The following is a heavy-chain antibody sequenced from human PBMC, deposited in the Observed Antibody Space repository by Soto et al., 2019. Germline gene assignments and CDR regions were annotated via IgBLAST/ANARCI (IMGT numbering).Heavy chain of an antibody. J-gene: IGHJ5*02. CDR2: IDTDGSVK. D-gene: IGHD5-18*01. CDR1: GLTFSGYW. V-gene: IGHV3-74*01. CDR3: AMDTPHDWFEP. Sequence: GGSLRLSCAASGLTFSGYWRHWVRQAPGKGLGWVSRIDTDGSVKKYADAVEGRFTISRDDAKNTLYLQMNSLRAEDTAVYYFAMDTPHDWFEPWDQGILETVAA.